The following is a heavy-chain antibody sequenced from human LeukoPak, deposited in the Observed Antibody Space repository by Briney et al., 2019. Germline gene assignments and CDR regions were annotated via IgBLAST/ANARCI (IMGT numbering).Heavy chain of an antibody. J-gene: IGHJ4*02. CDR2: ISGSGSNT. CDR3: EPTYYYGSGIYS. V-gene: IGHV3-23*01. Sequence: GGSLRLSCAASGFTFSSYAMTWVRQAPGKGLEWVSGISGSGSNTYYADSVKGRFTISRDNSKNTLYLQMNSLRAEDTAVYYCEPTYYYGSGIYSWGQGTLVTVSS. CDR1: GFTFSSYA. D-gene: IGHD3-10*01.